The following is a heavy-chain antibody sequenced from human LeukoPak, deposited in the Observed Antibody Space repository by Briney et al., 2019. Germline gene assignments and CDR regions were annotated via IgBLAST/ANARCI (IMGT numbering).Heavy chain of an antibody. D-gene: IGHD1-1*01. J-gene: IGHJ6*03. CDR3: ARVSWFPGTSYYYMDV. Sequence: SSETLSLTCTVSGGSISSYYWSWIRQPPGKGLEWIGYIHYSGTTNYNPSLKSRVTISVDTSKNQFSLKLSSVTAADTAVYYCARVSWFPGTSYYYMDVWGKGTTVTVSS. V-gene: IGHV4-59*01. CDR1: GGSISSYY. CDR2: IHYSGTT.